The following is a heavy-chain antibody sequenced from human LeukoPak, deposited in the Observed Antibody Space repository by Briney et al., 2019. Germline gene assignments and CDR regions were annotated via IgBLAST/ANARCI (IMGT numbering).Heavy chain of an antibody. CDR2: MNPNSGNT. Sequence: PVASVKVSCKASGYTFTSYDINWVRQATGQGLEWMGWMNPNSGNTGYAQKFQGRVTMTRNTSISTAYMEPSSLRAEDTAVYYCARGGGYDYVWGSYRYSPSDYWGQGTLVTVSS. J-gene: IGHJ4*02. CDR1: GYTFTSYD. V-gene: IGHV1-8*01. CDR3: ARGGGYDYVWGSYRYSPSDY. D-gene: IGHD3-16*02.